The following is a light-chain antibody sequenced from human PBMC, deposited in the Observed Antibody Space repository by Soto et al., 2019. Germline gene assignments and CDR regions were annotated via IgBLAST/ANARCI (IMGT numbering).Light chain of an antibody. CDR2: FAS. CDR1: QGISTY. J-gene: IGKJ5*01. CDR3: QQADTFPIT. Sequence: DIQMTQSPSSLSESAGDRVTITCRASQGISTYLNWYQQKPGKAPKLLIYFASSLQSGVPSRFSGSGFGTDFTLTISSLQPEDFATYYCQQADTFPITFGQGTRLEIK. V-gene: IGKV1-12*01.